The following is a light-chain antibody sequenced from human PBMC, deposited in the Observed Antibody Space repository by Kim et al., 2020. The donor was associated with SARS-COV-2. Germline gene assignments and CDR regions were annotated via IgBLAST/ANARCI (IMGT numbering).Light chain of an antibody. CDR2: RNN. J-gene: IGLJ3*02. Sequence: RPTATLSCPGNHANVGDQGPAWQQQHPGPPPNLLSSRNNNRHSVVSERLSASRSGSTASLTITGLQPDDEADYYCAAWDTSLSTWVFGGGTQLTVL. V-gene: IGLV10-54*01. CDR3: AAWDTSLSTWV. CDR1: HANVGDQG.